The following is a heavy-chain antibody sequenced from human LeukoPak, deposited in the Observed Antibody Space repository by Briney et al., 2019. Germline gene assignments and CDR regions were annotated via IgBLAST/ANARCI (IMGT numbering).Heavy chain of an antibody. J-gene: IGHJ4*02. CDR2: ISYDGSNK. Sequence: GGSLRLSCAASGFTFSSYAMHWVRQAPGKGLEWVAVISYDGSNKYYADSVKGRFTISRDNSKNTLYLQMNSLRAEDTAVYYFARDAAFSGHIVVVPAAMRGVFDYWGQGTLVTVSS. CDR3: ARDAAFSGHIVVVPAAMRGVFDY. V-gene: IGHV3-30-3*01. CDR1: GFTFSSYA. D-gene: IGHD2-2*01.